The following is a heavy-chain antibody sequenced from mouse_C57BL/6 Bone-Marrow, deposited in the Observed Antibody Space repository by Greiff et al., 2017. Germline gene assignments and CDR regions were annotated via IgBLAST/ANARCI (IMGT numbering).Heavy chain of an antibody. D-gene: IGHD2-3*01. Sequence: LVESGAELVRPGASVKLSCTASGFNIKDDYMHWVKQRPEQGLEWIGWIDPENGDTEYASKFQGKATITADTSSNTAYLQLSSLTSEDTAVYYCTTDGYYGDYFDYWGQGTTLTVSS. J-gene: IGHJ2*01. CDR1: GFNIKDDY. CDR3: TTDGYYGDYFDY. V-gene: IGHV14-4*01. CDR2: IDPENGDT.